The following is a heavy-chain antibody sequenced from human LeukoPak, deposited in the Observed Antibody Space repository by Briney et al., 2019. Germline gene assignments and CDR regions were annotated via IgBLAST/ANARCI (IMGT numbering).Heavy chain of an antibody. J-gene: IGHJ4*02. D-gene: IGHD5-24*01. CDR2: ISSSSSYI. CDR1: GFTFSSYS. V-gene: IGHV3-21*01. CDR3: ARDRLGVEMSTINRFDY. Sequence: PGGSLRLSCAASGFTFSSYSMNWVRQAPGKGLEWVSSISSSSSYIYYANSVKGRFTISRDNAKNSLYLQMNSLRAEDTAVYYCARDRLGVEMSTINRFDYWGQGTLVAVSS.